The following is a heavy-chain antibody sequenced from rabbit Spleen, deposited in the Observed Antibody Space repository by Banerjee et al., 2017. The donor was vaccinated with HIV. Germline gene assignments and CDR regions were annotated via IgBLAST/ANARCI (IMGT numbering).Heavy chain of an antibody. CDR3: ARARYDSSDYFDL. CDR2: IYVGSSGGT. CDR1: GFSFSSSDY. D-gene: IGHD5-1*01. Sequence: QSLEESGGGLVQPEGSLALTCKASGFSFSSSDYICWVRQAPGKGLEWISCIYVGSSGGTYYASWAKGRFTISKTSSTTVDLKMTSLTAADMATYFCARARYDSSDYFDLWGPGTLVTVS. V-gene: IGHV1S40*01. J-gene: IGHJ4*01.